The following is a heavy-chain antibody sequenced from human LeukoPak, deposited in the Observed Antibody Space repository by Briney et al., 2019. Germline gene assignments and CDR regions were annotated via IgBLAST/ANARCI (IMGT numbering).Heavy chain of an antibody. V-gene: IGHV1-8*01. Sequence: ASVKVSCKASGYTFTSYDINWVRQATGQGLEWMGWMNPNSGNTGYAQKFQGRLTMTRNTSISTAYMELSNLRSEDTAVYYCAREGYSSSSGPRGNWFDPWGQGTLVTVSS. J-gene: IGHJ5*02. CDR1: GYTFTSYD. CDR3: AREGYSSSSGPRGNWFDP. D-gene: IGHD6-6*01. CDR2: MNPNSGNT.